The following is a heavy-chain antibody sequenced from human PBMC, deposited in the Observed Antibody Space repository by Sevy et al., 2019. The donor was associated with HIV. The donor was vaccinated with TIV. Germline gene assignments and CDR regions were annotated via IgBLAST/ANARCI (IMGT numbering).Heavy chain of an antibody. J-gene: IGHJ5*02. CDR3: GRQSSSWPRWFDP. CDR2: IYYSGST. D-gene: IGHD6-13*01. CDR1: GGSISSSSYY. Sequence: SETLSLTCTVSGGSISSSSYYWGWIRQPPGKGLEWIGSIYYSGSTYYNPSLKSRVTISVDTSKNQFSLKLSSVTAAATAVYYWGRQSSSWPRWFDPWGQGTLVTVSS. V-gene: IGHV4-39*01.